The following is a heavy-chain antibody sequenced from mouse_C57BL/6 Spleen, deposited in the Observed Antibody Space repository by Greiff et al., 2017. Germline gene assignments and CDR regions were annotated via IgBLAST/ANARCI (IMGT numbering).Heavy chain of an antibody. CDR3: ARKGDYGSSYDAMDY. CDR1: GYTFTDYY. CDR2: IYPGSGNT. V-gene: IGHV1-76*01. Sequence: VQLQQSGAELVRPGASVKLSCKASGYTFTDYYINWVKQRPGQGLEWIARIYPGSGNTYYNEKFKGKATLTSEKSSSTAYMQLSSLTSEDSAVYFCARKGDYGSSYDAMDYWGQGTSVTVSS. J-gene: IGHJ4*01. D-gene: IGHD1-1*01.